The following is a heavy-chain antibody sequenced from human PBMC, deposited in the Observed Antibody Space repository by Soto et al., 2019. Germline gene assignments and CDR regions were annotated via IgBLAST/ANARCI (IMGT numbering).Heavy chain of an antibody. V-gene: IGHV4-34*01. CDR1: GGFVSSGSYY. J-gene: IGHJ3*02. D-gene: IGHD1-1*01. Sequence: QVQLQQWGAGLLKPSETLSLTCAVYGGFVSSGSYYWSWIRQPPGKGLEWIGEMSHSGGTHFNPSLKSRVTMSVDTSKNQFSLKMSSVTAEDTALYYCARVERGTATTVVDAFDIWGPGTMVTVSS. CDR3: ARVERGTATTVVDAFDI. CDR2: MSHSGGT.